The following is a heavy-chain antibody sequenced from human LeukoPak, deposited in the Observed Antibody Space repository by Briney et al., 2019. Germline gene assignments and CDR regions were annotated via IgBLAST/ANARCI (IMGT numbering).Heavy chain of an antibody. D-gene: IGHD3-22*01. CDR3: ARVPDDSSGYYYAGY. CDR1: GFTFDDYG. V-gene: IGHV3-20*04. CDR2: INWNGGST. Sequence: GGSLRLSCAASGFTFDDYGMSWVRQAPGKGLEWVSGINWNGGSTGYADSVKGRFTISRDNAKNSLYLQMNSLRAEDTAVYYCARVPDDSSGYYYAGYWGQGTLVTVSS. J-gene: IGHJ4*02.